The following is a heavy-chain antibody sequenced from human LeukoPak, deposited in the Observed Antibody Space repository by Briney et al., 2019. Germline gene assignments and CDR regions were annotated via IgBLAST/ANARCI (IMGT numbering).Heavy chain of an antibody. Sequence: PSETLSLTCTVSGGSISSYYWSWIRQPAGKGLEWIGRIYTSGSTNYNPSLKSRVTMSVDTSKNQFSLKLSSVTAADTAVYYCARDLPRGANPEDYAAPYYYYYMDVWGKGTTVTVSS. J-gene: IGHJ6*03. CDR1: GGSISSYY. D-gene: IGHD4-17*01. V-gene: IGHV4-4*07. CDR2: IYTSGST. CDR3: ARDLPRGANPEDYAAPYYYYYMDV.